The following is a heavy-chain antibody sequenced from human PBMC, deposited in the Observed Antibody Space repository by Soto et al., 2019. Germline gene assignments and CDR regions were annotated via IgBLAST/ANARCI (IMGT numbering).Heavy chain of an antibody. CDR1: GLTVSGKKY. D-gene: IGHD1-1*01. CDR3: ASWHEREHAYDV. Sequence: DVQLVESGGGLIQPGESLRLSCAAFGLTVSGKKYVAWVRQAPGKGLEWISALYDVDGTYYADSVKGRFTTSSDSSKTAVYLQMNGLRPDDTAVYYCASWHEREHAYDVWGRGTTVTVSS. J-gene: IGHJ3*01. V-gene: IGHV3-53*01. CDR2: LYDVDGT.